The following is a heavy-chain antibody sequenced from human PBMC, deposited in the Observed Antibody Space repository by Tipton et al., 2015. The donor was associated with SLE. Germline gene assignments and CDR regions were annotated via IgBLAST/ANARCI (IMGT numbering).Heavy chain of an antibody. CDR3: ARESSWDPLFDY. CDR2: TYYSGST. V-gene: IGHV4-59*01. D-gene: IGHD6-13*01. CDR1: GGSISSYY. J-gene: IGHJ4*02. Sequence: LRLSCTVSGGSISSYYWSWIRQPPGKGLERIGYTYYSGSTNYNPSLKSRVTISVDTSKNQFSLKLSSVTAADTAVYYCARESSWDPLFDYWGQGTLVTVSS.